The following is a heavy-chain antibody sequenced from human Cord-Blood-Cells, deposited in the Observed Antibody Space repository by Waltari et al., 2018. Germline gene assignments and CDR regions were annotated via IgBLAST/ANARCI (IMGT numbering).Heavy chain of an antibody. J-gene: IGHJ3*02. CDR1: GYTFTGYY. V-gene: IGHV1-2*02. CDR3: ARDGASIVGATMYAFDI. CDR2: INPNSGGT. Sequence: QVQLVQSGAEVKKPGASVKVSCKAAGYTFTGYYMHWVRQPPGQGLEWMGWINPNSGGTNYAQKFQGRVTMTRDTSISTAYMELSRLRSDDTAVYYCARDGASIVGATMYAFDIWGQGTMVTVSS. D-gene: IGHD1-26*01.